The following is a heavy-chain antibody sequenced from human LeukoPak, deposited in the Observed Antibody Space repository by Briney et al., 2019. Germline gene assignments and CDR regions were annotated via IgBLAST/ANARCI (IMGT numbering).Heavy chain of an antibody. J-gene: IGHJ4*02. CDR2: IDHTGST. Sequence: SETLSLTCAVSGGSFGENSWAWIRQPPGKGLEWIGDIDHTGSTNSSPSLQSRVTMSVDTSKDQFSLKLTSVTAADTAMYYCARFYVDSSGFSSYYFDSWSQGTLVTVSS. D-gene: IGHD3-22*01. V-gene: IGHV4-34*01. CDR1: GGSFGENS. CDR3: ARFYVDSSGFSSYYFDS.